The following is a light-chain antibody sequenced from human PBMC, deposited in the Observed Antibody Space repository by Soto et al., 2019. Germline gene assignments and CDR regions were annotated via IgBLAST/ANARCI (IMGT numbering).Light chain of an antibody. Sequence: DIVMTQSPLSLPVTPGEPASISCRSSQSLLHSNGYNYLDWYLQKPGQSPQLLIYLGSNRASGVPDWFNGSGSGTDFTLKISRVDAEDVGVYFCMQALRTLTFGQGTRLEIK. CDR3: MQALRTLT. CDR2: LGS. J-gene: IGKJ5*01. V-gene: IGKV2-28*01. CDR1: QSLLHSNGYNY.